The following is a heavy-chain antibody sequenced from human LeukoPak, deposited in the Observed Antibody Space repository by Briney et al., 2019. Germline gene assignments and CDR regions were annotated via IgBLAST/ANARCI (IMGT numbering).Heavy chain of an antibody. CDR3: AKDFWRFGELLYG. Sequence: GGSLRLSCAASGFTFSSYAMHWVRQAPGKGLEYVSAISSNGGSTYYANSVKGRFTISRDNSKNTLYLQMNSLRAEDTAVYYCAKDFWRFGELLYGWGQGTLVTVSS. CDR1: GFTFSSYA. V-gene: IGHV3-64*01. CDR2: ISSNGGST. D-gene: IGHD3-10*01. J-gene: IGHJ4*02.